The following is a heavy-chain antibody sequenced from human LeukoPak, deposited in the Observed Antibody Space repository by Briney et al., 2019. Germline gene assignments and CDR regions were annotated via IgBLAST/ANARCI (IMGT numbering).Heavy chain of an antibody. CDR3: AKELRYFDWLSPFDY. CDR1: GFTFRSYS. J-gene: IGHJ4*02. V-gene: IGHV3-21*01. D-gene: IGHD3-9*01. Sequence: GGSLRLSCAVSGFTFRSYSMNWVRQAPGKGLEWVSSISSVSSYIYYADSLKGRFTISRDNAKNSLYLQMNSLRAEDTAVYYCAKELRYFDWLSPFDYWGQGTLVTVSS. CDR2: ISSVSSYI.